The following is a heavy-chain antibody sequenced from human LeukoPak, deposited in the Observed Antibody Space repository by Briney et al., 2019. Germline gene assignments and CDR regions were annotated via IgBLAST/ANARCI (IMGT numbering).Heavy chain of an antibody. D-gene: IGHD6-13*01. Sequence: ASVKVSCKASGYTLTQLSMHWVRQAPGNGLGWMGGFDPEDVETIYAQKFHGRITMTEDTSTDTAYMELSSLRSEDTAVYYCATVLPTELAFDYWGQGTLVTVSS. V-gene: IGHV1-24*01. CDR2: FDPEDVET. CDR1: GYTLTQLS. J-gene: IGHJ4*02. CDR3: ATVLPTELAFDY.